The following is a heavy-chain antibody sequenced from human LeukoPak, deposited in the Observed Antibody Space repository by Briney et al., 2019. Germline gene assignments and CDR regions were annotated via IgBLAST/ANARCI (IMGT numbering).Heavy chain of an antibody. D-gene: IGHD3-10*01. CDR3: VRERITMVRGVIMYYYGMDV. Sequence: PGGSLRLSCAASGFTFSDYYMSWIRQAPGKGLEWVSYISSSGSTIYYADSVKGRFTISRDNAKNSLYLQMNSLRAEDTAVYYCVRERITMVRGVIMYYYGMDVWGQGTTVTVSS. CDR1: GFTFSDYY. CDR2: ISSSGSTI. J-gene: IGHJ6*02. V-gene: IGHV3-11*01.